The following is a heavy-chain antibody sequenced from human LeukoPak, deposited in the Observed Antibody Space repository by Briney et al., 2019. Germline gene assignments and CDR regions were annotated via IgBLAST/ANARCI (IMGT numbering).Heavy chain of an antibody. Sequence: PGGSLRLSCAASGFTVSSNYMSWVRQAPGKGLEWVSVIYSGGSTYYADSVKGRFTISRDNSKNTLYLQMNSLRAEDTAAYYCASSPLRYYYDSSGFEYFQHWGQGTLVTVSS. D-gene: IGHD3-22*01. CDR2: IYSGGST. V-gene: IGHV3-53*01. CDR3: ASSPLRYYYDSSGFEYFQH. CDR1: GFTVSSNY. J-gene: IGHJ1*01.